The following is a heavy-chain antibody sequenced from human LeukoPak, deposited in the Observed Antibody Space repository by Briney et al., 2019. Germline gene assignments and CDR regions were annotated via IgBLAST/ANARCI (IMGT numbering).Heavy chain of an antibody. Sequence: GGSLRLSCAASGFTFSSHWMHWVRQAPGKGLVWVSRINSDGSSIRNADSVKGRLTISRDNAKNTLYLQMNSLRAEDTAVYYCAREIVGAREFDYWGQGTLVTVSS. CDR3: AREIVGAREFDY. D-gene: IGHD1-26*01. V-gene: IGHV3-74*01. J-gene: IGHJ4*02. CDR1: GFTFSSHW. CDR2: INSDGSSI.